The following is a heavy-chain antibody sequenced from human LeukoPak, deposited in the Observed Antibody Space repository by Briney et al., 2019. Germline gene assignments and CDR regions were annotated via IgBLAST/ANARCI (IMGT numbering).Heavy chain of an antibody. J-gene: IGHJ6*02. Sequence: GGSLRLSCAASGFTFSSYTMNWVRQAPGKGLEWVSSISSGNSYINYADSVKGRFTISRDNAKNSLYLLLNSLRAEDTAVYYCARDSYSSSWLTYYYYGMDVWGQGTTVTVSS. D-gene: IGHD6-13*01. CDR1: GFTFSSYT. CDR2: ISSGNSYI. V-gene: IGHV3-21*01. CDR3: ARDSYSSSWLTYYYYGMDV.